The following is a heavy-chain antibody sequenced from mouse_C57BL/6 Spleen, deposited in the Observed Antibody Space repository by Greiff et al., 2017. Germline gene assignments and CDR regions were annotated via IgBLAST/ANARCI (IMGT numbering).Heavy chain of an antibody. V-gene: IGHV1-18*01. D-gene: IGHD4-1*01. CDR1: GYTFTDYN. CDR3: ARSNWDDGFAY. J-gene: IGHJ3*01. CDR2: INPNNGGT. Sequence: EVQLQQSGPELVKPGASVKIPCKASGYTFTDYNMDWVKQSHGKSLEWIGDINPNNGGTNYNQKFKGKATLTVDKSSSTAYMELRSLTSEDTAVYNFARSNWDDGFAYWGQGTLVTVSA.